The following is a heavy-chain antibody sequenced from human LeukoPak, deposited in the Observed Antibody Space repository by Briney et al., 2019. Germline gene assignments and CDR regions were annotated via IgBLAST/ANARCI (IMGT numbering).Heavy chain of an antibody. CDR3: AKAADSSWFRGLDY. J-gene: IGHJ4*02. CDR1: GFTFRSYA. V-gene: IGHV3-23*01. Sequence: GGSLRLSCAASGFTFRSYAINWVRQAPGQGLEWVSAISGSGGTTYHADSVKGRFSISRDNSKNTLFLQMTSLRAEDTAIYFCAKAADSSWFRGLDYWGQGTLVTVSS. CDR2: ISGSGGTT. D-gene: IGHD6-13*01.